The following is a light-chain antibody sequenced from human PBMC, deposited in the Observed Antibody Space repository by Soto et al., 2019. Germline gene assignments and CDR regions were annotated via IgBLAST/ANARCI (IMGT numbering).Light chain of an antibody. J-gene: IGKJ4*01. Sequence: EIVLTQSPGTLSLSPGERATLSCRASQSVTSYLAWYRQKPGQAPRLLIYGASSRATGIPDRFSGSGSGTDFTLTISRLEPEDFAVYYCNQYGSSPLTFGGGTKVDIK. V-gene: IGKV3-20*01. CDR1: QSVTSY. CDR2: GAS. CDR3: NQYGSSPLT.